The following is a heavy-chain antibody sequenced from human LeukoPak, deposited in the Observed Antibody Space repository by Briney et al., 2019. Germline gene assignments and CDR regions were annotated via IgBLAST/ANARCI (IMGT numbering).Heavy chain of an antibody. D-gene: IGHD5-18*01. V-gene: IGHV3-23*01. Sequence: GGSLRLSCAASGFTFSNYEMHWVRQAPGKGLEWVSAISGSGGSTYYADSVKGRFTISRDNAKNSLYLQMNGLRAEDTALYYCARGDILVYSYGSGAFDIWGQGTMVTVSS. CDR2: ISGSGGST. J-gene: IGHJ3*02. CDR1: GFTFSNYE. CDR3: ARGDILVYSYGSGAFDI.